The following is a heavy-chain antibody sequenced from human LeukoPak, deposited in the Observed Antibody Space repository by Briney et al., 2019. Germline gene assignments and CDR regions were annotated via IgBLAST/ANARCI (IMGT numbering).Heavy chain of an antibody. CDR1: GYTFTSYG. J-gene: IGHJ6*02. V-gene: IGHV1-18*01. CDR3: ARDLSDWNVYYYGMDV. D-gene: IGHD1-1*01. CDR2: ISAYNGNT. Sequence: ASVKVSCKASGYTFTSYGISWVRQAPGQGLEWMGWISAYNGNTNYAQKLQGRVTMTTDTSTSTAYMELRSLRSDDTAVYYCARDLSDWNVYYYGMDVWGQGTTVTVSS.